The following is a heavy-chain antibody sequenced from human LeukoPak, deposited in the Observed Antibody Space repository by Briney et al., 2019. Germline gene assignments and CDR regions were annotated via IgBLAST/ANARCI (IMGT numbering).Heavy chain of an antibody. Sequence: GGSLRLSCAGPGFTFGGYGMHWFRQTPGKGLEWVAVIAYDGSRAFYADSVKGRFTISRDNSKNTMSVQMDDLRAEDTAVYYCTRYNNDHFDYWGQGTPVTVSS. D-gene: IGHD1-14*01. CDR2: IAYDGSRA. CDR1: GFTFGGYG. CDR3: TRYNNDHFDY. J-gene: IGHJ4*02. V-gene: IGHV3-33*01.